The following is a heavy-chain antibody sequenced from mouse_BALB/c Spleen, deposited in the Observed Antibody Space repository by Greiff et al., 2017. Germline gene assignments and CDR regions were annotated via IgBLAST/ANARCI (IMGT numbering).Heavy chain of an antibody. D-gene: IGHD2-3*01. J-gene: IGHJ4*01. Sequence: QVQLKQPGAELVKPGASVKLSCKASGYTFTSYYMYWVKQRPGQGLEWIGGINPSNGGTNFNEKFKSKATLTVDKSSSTAYMQLSSLTSEDSAVYYCTSSLYDGYYYYAMDYWGQGTSVTVSS. V-gene: IGHV1S81*02. CDR3: TSSLYDGYYYYAMDY. CDR2: INPSNGGT. CDR1: GYTFTSYY.